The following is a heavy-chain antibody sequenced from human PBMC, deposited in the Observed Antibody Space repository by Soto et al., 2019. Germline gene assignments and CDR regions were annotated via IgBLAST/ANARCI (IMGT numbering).Heavy chain of an antibody. J-gene: IGHJ4*02. CDR2: ISGSGGST. D-gene: IGHD6-6*01. V-gene: IGHV3-23*01. CDR3: AKDAEAYSSSYYFDY. Sequence: GGSLSLSCAASGFTFSSYAMSWVRQAPGKGLEWVSAISGSGGSTYYADSVKDRFTISRDNSKNTLYLQMNSLRAEDTAVYYCAKDAEAYSSSYYFDYWGQGTLVTVSS. CDR1: GFTFSSYA.